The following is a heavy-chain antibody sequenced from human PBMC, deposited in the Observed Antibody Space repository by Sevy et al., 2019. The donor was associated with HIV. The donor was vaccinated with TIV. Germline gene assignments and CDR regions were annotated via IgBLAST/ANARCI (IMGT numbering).Heavy chain of an antibody. J-gene: IGHJ4*02. D-gene: IGHD2-8*01. CDR2: LSFGCGKI. Sequence: GGSLRLSCAASGFTFSNYYMHWVRQAPGKGLEWVSTLSFGCGKINYADSVKGRFIISRDDSKNTLYLQMNSLRAEDTAVYFCAREGCTRPHDYWGQGTLVTVSS. V-gene: IGHV3-23*01. CDR3: AREGCTRPHDY. CDR1: GFTFSNYY.